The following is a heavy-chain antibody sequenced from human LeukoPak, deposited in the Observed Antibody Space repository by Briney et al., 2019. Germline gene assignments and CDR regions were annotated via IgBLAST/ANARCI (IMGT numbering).Heavy chain of an antibody. CDR2: IKQHGGEE. J-gene: IGHJ4*02. CDR3: ARDSVDFDY. CDR1: GFGFSSYW. Sequence: GGSLRLSCVASGFGFSSYWMTWVRQAPGKGLEWLANIKQHGGEEYYADSVKGRFTISRDNAKNSLYLQMNRLRAEDTAVYYCARDSVDFDYWGREPWSPSPQ. V-gene: IGHV3-7*03. D-gene: IGHD2-15*01.